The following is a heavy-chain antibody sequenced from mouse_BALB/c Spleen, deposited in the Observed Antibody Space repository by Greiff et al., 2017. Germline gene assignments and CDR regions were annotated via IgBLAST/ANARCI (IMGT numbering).Heavy chain of an antibody. CDR2: ISSGSSTI. J-gene: IGHJ3*01. Sequence: EVKLVESGGGLVQPGGSRKLSCAASGFTFSSFGMHWVRQAPEKGLEWVAYISSGSSTIYYADTVKGRFTISRDNPKNTLFLQMTSLRSEDTAMYYCARERTIPFAYWGQGTLVTVSA. CDR3: ARERTIPFAY. CDR1: GFTFSSFG. V-gene: IGHV5-17*02.